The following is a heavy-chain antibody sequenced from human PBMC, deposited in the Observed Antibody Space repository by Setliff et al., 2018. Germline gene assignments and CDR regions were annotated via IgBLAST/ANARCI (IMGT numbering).Heavy chain of an antibody. J-gene: IGHJ4*02. V-gene: IGHV4-39*07. CDR3: ARGRIQLWKYYFDY. D-gene: IGHD5-18*01. CDR2: IYYSGST. CDR1: GGSISSSSYY. Sequence: FTCTVSGGSISSSSYYWGWIRQPPGKGLEWIGSIYYSGSTYYNPSLKSRVTISVDTSKNQFSLKLSSVTAADTAVYYCARGRIQLWKYYFDYWGQGTLVTSPQ.